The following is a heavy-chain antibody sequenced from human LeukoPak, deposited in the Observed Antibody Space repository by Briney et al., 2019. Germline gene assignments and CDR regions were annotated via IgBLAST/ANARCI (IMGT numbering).Heavy chain of an antibody. CDR1: GFTFSSYW. CDR3: ARDSSPTTGGYYMDV. D-gene: IGHD1-14*01. J-gene: IGHJ6*03. V-gene: IGHV3-7*01. CDR2: IKQDGSEK. Sequence: GGSLRLSCAASGFTFSSYWMSWVRQAPGKGLEWVANIKQDGSEKYYVDSVKGRFTISRDNAKNSLYLQMNSLRAEDTAVYYCARDSSPTTGGYYMDVWGKGTTVTVSS.